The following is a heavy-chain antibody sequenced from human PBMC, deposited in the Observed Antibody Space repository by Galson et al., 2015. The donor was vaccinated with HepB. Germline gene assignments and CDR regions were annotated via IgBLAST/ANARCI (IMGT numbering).Heavy chain of an antibody. CDR2: IRSKASNYET. Sequence: SLRLSCAASGFTFSDSAIHWVRQTSGKGLEWVGRIRSKASNYETAYTASRKGRITISGDDSKNTGYLHMRSLRTKDTAVYYCARLADLPVYSSSWGQGTLVTVSS. D-gene: IGHD6-13*01. J-gene: IGHJ4*02. V-gene: IGHV3-73*01. CDR3: ARLADLPVYSSS. CDR1: GFTFSDSA.